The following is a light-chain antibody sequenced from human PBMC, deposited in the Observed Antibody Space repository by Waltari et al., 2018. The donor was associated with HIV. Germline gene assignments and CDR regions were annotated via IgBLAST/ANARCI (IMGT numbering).Light chain of an antibody. J-gene: IGLJ3*02. CDR3: SAFVASSSWV. V-gene: IGLV2-11*01. CDR1: TSSLRGTNF. CDR2: DVD. Sequence: SALTQPRSVSGSPGQSVSISCTGATSSLRGTNFVSWYQQHAGRTTRVVILDVDKRPSDVPGRFSASKSGDTASLTISGLQPDDEALYFCSAFVASSSWVFGGGT.